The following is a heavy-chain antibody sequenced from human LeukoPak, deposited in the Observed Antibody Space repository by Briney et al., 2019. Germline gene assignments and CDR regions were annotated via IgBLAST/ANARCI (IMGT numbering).Heavy chain of an antibody. CDR3: ARVYRDFWSGYPEYFQH. J-gene: IGHJ1*01. D-gene: IGHD3-3*01. V-gene: IGHV3-11*01. CDR2: ISSSGSTI. Sequence: GRSLRLSCAASGFTFSGYYMSWIRQAPGKGLEWVSYISSSGSTIYYADSVKGRFTISRDNAKNSLYLQMNSLRAEDTAVYYCARVYRDFWSGYPEYFQHWGQGTLVTVSS. CDR1: GFTFSGYY.